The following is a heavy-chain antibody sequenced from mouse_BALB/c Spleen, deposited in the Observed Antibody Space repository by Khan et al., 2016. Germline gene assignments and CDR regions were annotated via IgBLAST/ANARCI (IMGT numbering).Heavy chain of an antibody. V-gene: IGHV11-2*02. D-gene: IGHD3-3*01. Sequence: EVQLLETGGGLVQPGGSRGLSCAGSGYTFSGFLMSWVRQTPGKTLEWIGDINPEGSAINYAPPIKDRFTITTDNDTNTLYLQMNNVRAEDTATYFCLRSGGWTFDVWGPGTPVTVSS. CDR2: INPEGSAI. J-gene: IGHJ1*01. CDR1: GYTFSGFL. CDR3: LRSGGWTFDV.